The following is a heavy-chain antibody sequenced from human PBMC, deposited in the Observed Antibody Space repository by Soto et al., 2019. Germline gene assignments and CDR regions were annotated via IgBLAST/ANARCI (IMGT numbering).Heavy chain of an antibody. CDR1: GFTFSRYW. J-gene: IGHJ6*02. D-gene: IGHD6-19*01. Sequence: EVQLVESGGGLVQPGGSLRLSCAASGFTFSRYWMHWVRQAPGKGLVWVSRIDSGGSTTYYADSVKGRFTISRDNDKDTVYLQMNNMTSDETADYYCAAQTMNCSGLYFYGMDVWGQGTKVTVSS. CDR2: IDSGGSTT. CDR3: AAQTMNCSGLYFYGMDV. V-gene: IGHV3-74*01.